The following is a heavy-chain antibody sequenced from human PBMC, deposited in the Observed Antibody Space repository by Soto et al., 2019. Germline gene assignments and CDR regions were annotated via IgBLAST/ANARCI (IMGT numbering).Heavy chain of an antibody. V-gene: IGHV3-15*07. CDR1: GFPFSNAW. CDR2: IKSKTDGGTT. D-gene: IGHD3-3*01. J-gene: IGHJ4*02. CDR3: TTEDQRFLEWLLYDY. Sequence: GGSLRLSCPASGFPFSNAWMNWVRQAPGKGLEWVGRIKSKTDGGTTDYAAPVKGRFTISRDDSKNTLYLQMNSLKTEDTAVYYCTTEDQRFLEWLLYDYWGQGTLVTVSS.